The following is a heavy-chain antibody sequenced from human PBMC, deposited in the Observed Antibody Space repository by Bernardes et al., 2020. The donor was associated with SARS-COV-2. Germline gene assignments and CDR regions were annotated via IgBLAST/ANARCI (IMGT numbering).Heavy chain of an antibody. Sequence: GGSLRLSCFISDFALGAYPMNWVRQAPGKGLEWLSNIRIETSGSDAAFYADSVKGRFTISRDSANNLIYLQMNSLRDEDTAVYYCARDYACAFDIWGQGTMVTVSS. CDR1: DFALGAYP. CDR3: ARDYACAFDI. D-gene: IGHD2-2*01. CDR2: IRIETSGSDAA. V-gene: IGHV3-48*02. J-gene: IGHJ3*02.